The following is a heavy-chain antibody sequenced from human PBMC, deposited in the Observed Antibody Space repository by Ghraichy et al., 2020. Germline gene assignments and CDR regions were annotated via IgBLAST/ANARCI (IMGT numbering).Heavy chain of an antibody. Sequence: GGSLRLSCAASGFTLTNYAMNWVRQAPGKGLEWISYITHTGATVYYADSVTGRFTLSSDSAQNSLYLQLNSLRDEDTARYYCAPVLGYCPGGTFYPYYYSGFDVRGHGTTVTVSS. D-gene: IGHD2-15*01. J-gene: IGHJ6*02. CDR2: ITHTGATV. CDR1: GFTLTNYA. V-gene: IGHV3-48*02. CDR3: APVLGYCPGGTFYPYYYSGFDV.